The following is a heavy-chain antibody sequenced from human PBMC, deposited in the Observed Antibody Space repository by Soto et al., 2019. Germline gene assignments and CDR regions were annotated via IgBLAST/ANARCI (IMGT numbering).Heavy chain of an antibody. Sequence: SETLSLTCAVYGGFLSEAYWTWIRQPPGKGLEWIGEINHVGGTNYNPSLKSRVTMSVDTSQNQFSLRLISVTAADTAMYFCVRIRYQLPSSVLWLDPWGQGTTVTVSS. J-gene: IGHJ6*02. CDR1: GGFLSEAY. CDR3: VRIRYQLPSSVLWLDP. V-gene: IGHV4-34*01. D-gene: IGHD3-16*01. CDR2: INHVGGT.